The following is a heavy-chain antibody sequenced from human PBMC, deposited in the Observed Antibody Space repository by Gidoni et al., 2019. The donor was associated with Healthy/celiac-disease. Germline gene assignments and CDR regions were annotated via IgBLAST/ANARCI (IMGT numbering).Heavy chain of an antibody. Sequence: QVQLVESGGGVVQTGRSLRLYSAASGIPFSSYAMHWVRLAPGKGLEWVAVISYDGINKYYADSVNGRFTFARDNSKNTLYLQINSLRAEDTAVYYCARDVRVPDAFDIWGQGTMVTVSS. J-gene: IGHJ3*02. CDR3: ARDVRVPDAFDI. V-gene: IGHV3-30-3*01. CDR2: ISYDGINK. CDR1: GIPFSSYA.